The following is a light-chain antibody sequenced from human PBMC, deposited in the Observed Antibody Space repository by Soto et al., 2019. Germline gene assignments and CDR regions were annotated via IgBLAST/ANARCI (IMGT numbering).Light chain of an antibody. V-gene: IGLV2-14*01. CDR2: EVT. Sequence: QSVLTQPASVSGSPGQSITISCTGTSSDVGAYNYVSWYQQHPGKAPKFMIYEVTNRPSGISNRFSASKSGNTASLTISGLQDEEEADYYCLSYESRRTYVFGTGTKVTV. J-gene: IGLJ1*01. CDR3: LSYESRRTYV. CDR1: SSDVGAYNY.